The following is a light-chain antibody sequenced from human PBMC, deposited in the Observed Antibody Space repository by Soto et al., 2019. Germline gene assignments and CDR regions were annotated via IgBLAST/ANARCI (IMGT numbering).Light chain of an antibody. V-gene: IGLV2-14*01. Sequence: QSALTQPASVSGSPGQSITISCTGTSRDVGGYKYVSWYQQHPGKAPKVMIYEVSNRPSGVSNRFSGSKSGNTASLTISGLQAEDEADYYCSSYTSSSTWVFGGGTKLTVL. J-gene: IGLJ3*02. CDR2: EVS. CDR1: SRDVGGYKY. CDR3: SSYTSSSTWV.